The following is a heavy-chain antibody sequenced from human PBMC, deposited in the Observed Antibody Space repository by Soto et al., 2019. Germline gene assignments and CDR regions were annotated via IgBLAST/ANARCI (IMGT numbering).Heavy chain of an antibody. J-gene: IGHJ6*03. CDR1: EMTFSLFS. Sequence: DVRLVEAGGGLVQTGKSLRLSCAVSEMTFSLFSMSWVRRVPGKRLEWVATIKDDGTEKSYVESLKGRFTISRDNDKNSLYLEMNDQRVDDSSVYYCVRVPLASEGGHYYYYCMDVWGNGTTVTVSS. CDR2: IKDDGTEK. D-gene: IGHD3-16*01. V-gene: IGHV3-7*01. CDR3: VRVPLASEGGHYYYYCMDV.